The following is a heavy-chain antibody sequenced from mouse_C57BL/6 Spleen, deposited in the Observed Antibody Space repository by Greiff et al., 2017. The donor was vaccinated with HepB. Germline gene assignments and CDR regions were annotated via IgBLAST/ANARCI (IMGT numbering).Heavy chain of an antibody. CDR3: ARQYGSSPLRYFDY. D-gene: IGHD1-1*01. V-gene: IGHV1-69*01. CDR2: IDPSGSYT. Sequence: VQLQQPGAELVMPGASVKLSCKASGYTFTSYWMHWVKQRPGQGLEWIGEIDPSGSYTNYNQKFKGKSTLTVDKSTSTAYMQLSSLTSEDSAVYDCARQYGSSPLRYFDYWGQGTTLTVSS. CDR1: GYTFTSYW. J-gene: IGHJ2*01.